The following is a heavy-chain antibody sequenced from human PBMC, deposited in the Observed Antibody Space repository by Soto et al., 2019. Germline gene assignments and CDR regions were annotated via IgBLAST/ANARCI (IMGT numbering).Heavy chain of an antibody. CDR3: SKVAGLSLVVDF. J-gene: IGHJ4*02. CDR1: GFTFTNAW. V-gene: IGHV3-15*01. D-gene: IGHD6-19*01. CDR2: IKSKTDGVTK. Sequence: PGGSLRLSCAASGFTFTNAWMSWVRQAPGKGLEWVGRIKSKTDGVTKDYAAPVKGRFIISRDDSTNTLLMQMNRLKNEDTDLYYVSKVAGLSLVVDFWGQGTLVTVSS.